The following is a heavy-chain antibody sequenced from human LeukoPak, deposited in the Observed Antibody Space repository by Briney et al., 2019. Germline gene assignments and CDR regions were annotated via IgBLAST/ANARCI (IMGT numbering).Heavy chain of an antibody. V-gene: IGHV3-33*01. CDR3: ARDLAARHFDY. Sequence: GGSLRLACEASGFTFSSYGMHWVRQAPGKGLEWVAVIWYDGSKKYYGDSVKGRFTISRDNSKNTLYLQMNSLRGEDTAIYYCARDLAARHFDYWGQGTLVTVSS. D-gene: IGHD6-6*01. CDR1: GFTFSSYG. CDR2: IWYDGSKK. J-gene: IGHJ4*02.